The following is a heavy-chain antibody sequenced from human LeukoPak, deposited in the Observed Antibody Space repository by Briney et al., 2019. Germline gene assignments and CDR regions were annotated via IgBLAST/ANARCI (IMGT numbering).Heavy chain of an antibody. J-gene: IGHJ4*02. D-gene: IGHD5-24*01. Sequence: SETLSLTCTVSGYSISSGYYWGWIRQSPGKGLEWIGSFYHGGSTYYNPSLKSRVTISVDTSKNQFSLKLSSVTAADTAVYYCARHGRMGTINPSYWGQGTLVTVSS. CDR1: GYSISSGYY. CDR3: ARHGRMGTINPSY. CDR2: FYHGGST. V-gene: IGHV4-38-2*02.